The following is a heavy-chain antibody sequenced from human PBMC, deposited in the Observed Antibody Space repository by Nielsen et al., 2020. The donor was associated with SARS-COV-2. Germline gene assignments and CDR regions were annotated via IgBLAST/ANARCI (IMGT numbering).Heavy chain of an antibody. CDR2: ISAHNGNT. V-gene: IGHV1-18*01. CDR3: ARGTGEDY. Sequence: ASVKVSCKASGYTFTNYGISWVRQAPGQGLEWMGWISAHNGNTKYVQRLQGRVTMTTDTSTSTAHMELRSLRSDDTAVYYCARGTGEDYWGQGTLVTVSS. D-gene: IGHD3/OR15-3a*01. CDR1: GYTFTNYG. J-gene: IGHJ4*02.